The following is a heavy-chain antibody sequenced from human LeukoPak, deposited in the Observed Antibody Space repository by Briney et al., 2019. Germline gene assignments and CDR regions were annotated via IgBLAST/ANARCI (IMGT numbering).Heavy chain of an antibody. CDR3: ARHYGP. V-gene: IGHV4-39*01. D-gene: IGHD3-10*01. CDR1: GGSISSSNW. CDR2: IYDSGST. Sequence: SETLSLTCAVSGGSISSSNWWSWVRQPPGKGLEWIGSIYDSGSTYYNPSLKSRVTISVDTSKNQFSLKLNSVTAADTAVYYCARHYGPWGEGTLVTVSS. J-gene: IGHJ5*02.